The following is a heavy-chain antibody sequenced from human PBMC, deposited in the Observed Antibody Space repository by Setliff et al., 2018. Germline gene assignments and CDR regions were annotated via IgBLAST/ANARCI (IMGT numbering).Heavy chain of an antibody. Sequence: LSLTCTVSGGSVGSDFSYWTWIRQPAGKGPGWIGQIYTTRSTNCNPSLRSRATISVDTSKNQFSLKLSSVTAADTAVYYCARVGRALYYYYMDVWGKGTTVTVSS. CDR1: GGSVGSDFSY. D-gene: IGHD3-16*01. CDR2: IYTTRST. CDR3: ARVGRALYYYYMDV. V-gene: IGHV4-61*09. J-gene: IGHJ6*03.